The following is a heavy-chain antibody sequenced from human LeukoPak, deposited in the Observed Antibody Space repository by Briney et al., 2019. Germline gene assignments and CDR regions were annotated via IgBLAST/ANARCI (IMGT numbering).Heavy chain of an antibody. J-gene: IGHJ3*02. CDR1: GGSFSGYY. D-gene: IGHD6-19*01. CDR3: ARDCRGWSKWGYAFDI. V-gene: IGHV4-4*07. CDR2: IYTSGST. Sequence: PSETLSLTCAVYGGSFSGYYWSWIRQPPGKGLEWIGRIYTSGSTNYNPSLKSRVTMSVDTSKNQFSLKLSSVTAADTAVYYCARDCRGWSKWGYAFDIWGQGTMVTVSS.